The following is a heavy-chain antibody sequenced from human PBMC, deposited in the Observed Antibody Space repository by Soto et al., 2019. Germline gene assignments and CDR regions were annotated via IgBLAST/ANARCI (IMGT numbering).Heavy chain of an antibody. J-gene: IGHJ4*02. CDR2: IYPSDSDT. CDR1: GYNFAGCW. Sequence: GESLKIACKGGGYNFAGCWMAWVRQMPGKGLGLMGIIYPSDSDTRYSPSFQGQVTISADKSISSSYLQWSSLRASDTAMYYCARGGVSTRTFDYWGQGTPVTVSS. CDR3: ARGGVSTRTFDY. D-gene: IGHD3-3*01. V-gene: IGHV5-51*01.